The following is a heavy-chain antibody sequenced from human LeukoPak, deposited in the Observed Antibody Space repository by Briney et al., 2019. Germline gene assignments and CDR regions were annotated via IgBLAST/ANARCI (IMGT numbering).Heavy chain of an antibody. J-gene: IGHJ5*02. V-gene: IGHV3-21*04. Sequence: GGSLRLSCAASGFTFSSYSMNWVRQAPGKGLEWVSSISSSSSYIYYADSVKGRFTISRDNSKNTLYLQMNSLRAEDTAVYYCAKDQGGLWFGELSRNWFDPWGQGTLVTVSS. D-gene: IGHD3-10*01. CDR1: GFTFSSYS. CDR2: ISSSSSYI. CDR3: AKDQGGLWFGELSRNWFDP.